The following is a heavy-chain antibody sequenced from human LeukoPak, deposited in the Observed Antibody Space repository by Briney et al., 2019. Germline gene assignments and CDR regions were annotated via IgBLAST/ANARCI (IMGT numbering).Heavy chain of an antibody. V-gene: IGHV3-21*01. J-gene: IGHJ5*02. D-gene: IGHD6-19*01. Sequence: GGSLRLSCAASGFTFSSYSMNWVRQAPGKGLEWVSSISSSSNYIYYADSAKGRFTISRDNAKNSLYLQMNSLRAEDTAVYYCARDHRYSYSSGWYWFDPWGQGTLVTVSS. CDR2: ISSSSNYI. CDR3: ARDHRYSYSSGWYWFDP. CDR1: GFTFSSYS.